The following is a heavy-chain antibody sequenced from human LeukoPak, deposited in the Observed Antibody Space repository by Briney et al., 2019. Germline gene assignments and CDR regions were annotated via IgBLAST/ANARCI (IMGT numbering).Heavy chain of an antibody. J-gene: IGHJ6*02. CDR1: GDSISGSNW. CDR2: IYHSGST. V-gene: IGHV4-4*02. D-gene: IGHD3-9*01. CDR3: ARYAILTGYTPAVYGMDV. Sequence: SGTLSLTCGVSGDSISGSNWWSWVRQPPGKGLEWIGEIYHSGSTNYNPSLKGRVTISVDTSKNQFSLKLSSVTAADTAVYYCARYAILTGYTPAVYGMDVWGQGTTVTVSS.